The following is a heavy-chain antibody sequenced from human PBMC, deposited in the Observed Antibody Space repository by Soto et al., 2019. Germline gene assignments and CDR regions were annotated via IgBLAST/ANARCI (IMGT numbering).Heavy chain of an antibody. V-gene: IGHV1-18*01. D-gene: IGHD3-16*01. CDR1: AFTADSHG. Sequence: QIQLVQSGPEVKKPGASMKVSCKASAFTADSHGISWVRQAPGHGLEWMGWFSLYQGNTTYAQNVQGRVSMTIDRSTTTAYMELTSLRSDDTAMYYCARDLGGGEDIWGQGTMVTVSS. J-gene: IGHJ3*02. CDR2: FSLYQGNT. CDR3: ARDLGGGEDI.